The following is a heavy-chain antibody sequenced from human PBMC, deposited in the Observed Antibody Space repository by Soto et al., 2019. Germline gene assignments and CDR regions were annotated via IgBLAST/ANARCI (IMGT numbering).Heavy chain of an antibody. CDR3: ARDDVLCDGGRCYGVPLDF. CDR2: IQSGGPT. Sequence: GGSLRLSCAASGFTVSSKYMSWFRQAPGKGLEWVSLIQSGGPTYYADSVKGRFTISRDTSENTLHLQMDSLRAEDTAVYYCARDDVLCDGGRCYGVPLDFWGKGTTVTVS. V-gene: IGHV3-66*01. D-gene: IGHD2-15*01. J-gene: IGHJ6*03. CDR1: GFTVSSKY.